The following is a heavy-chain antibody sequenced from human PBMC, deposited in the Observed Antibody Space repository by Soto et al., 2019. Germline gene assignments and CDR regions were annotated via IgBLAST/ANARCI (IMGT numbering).Heavy chain of an antibody. CDR2: INTKFGAT. Sequence: QVQLVQCGAELKKPGSSVKVSCEASGGSFSKKAISWLRQAPGQGLEWMGGINTKFGATNYAPKFQGRITITADESTNTVYMTLSTLTFEDTAVYYCARGASSGFEYWYFDLWGRGTLVSVSS. D-gene: IGHD5-12*01. CDR3: ARGASSGFEYWYFDL. V-gene: IGHV1-69*01. CDR1: GGSFSKKA. J-gene: IGHJ2*01.